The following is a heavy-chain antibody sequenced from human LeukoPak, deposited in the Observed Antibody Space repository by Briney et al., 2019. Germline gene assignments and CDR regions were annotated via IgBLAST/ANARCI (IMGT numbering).Heavy chain of an antibody. CDR2: IKSKTDGGTT. Sequence: PGGSLRLSCAASGFTFSNAWMSWVRQAPGKGLEWVGRIKSKTDGGTTDYAAPVKGRFTISRDDSKNTLYLQMNSLKTEDTAVYYCTTDPDIVVVVAAPGGDYWGQGTLVTVSS. CDR1: GFTFSNAW. J-gene: IGHJ4*02. CDR3: TTDPDIVVVVAAPGGDY. V-gene: IGHV3-15*01. D-gene: IGHD2-15*01.